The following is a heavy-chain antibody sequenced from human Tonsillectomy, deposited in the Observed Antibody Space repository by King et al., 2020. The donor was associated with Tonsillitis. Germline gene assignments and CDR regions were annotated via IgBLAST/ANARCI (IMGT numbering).Heavy chain of an antibody. CDR1: GGSFSGYY. CDR3: ARWGSGWYYFDY. D-gene: IGHD6-19*01. J-gene: IGHJ4*02. V-gene: IGHV4-34*01. Sequence: VQLQQWGAGLLKPSETLSLTCAVYGGSFSGYYWSWIRQPPGKGLEWIWEINHSGSTNYNPSLKSRVTISVDTSKNQFSLKLSSVTAADTAVYYCARWGSGWYYFDYWGQGTLVTVSS. CDR2: INHSGST.